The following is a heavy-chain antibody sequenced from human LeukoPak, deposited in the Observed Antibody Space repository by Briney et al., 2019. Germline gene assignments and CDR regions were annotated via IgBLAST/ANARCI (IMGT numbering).Heavy chain of an antibody. Sequence: SETLSLTCTASGGSISSYYWSWIRQPAGKGLEWIGRIYTSGSTNYNPSLKSRVTMLVDTSKNQFTLKLSSVTAADTAVYYCARDRGSYGLDYWGQGTLVTVSS. J-gene: IGHJ4*02. CDR3: ARDRGSYGLDY. CDR2: IYTSGST. V-gene: IGHV4-4*07. D-gene: IGHD1-26*01. CDR1: GGSISSYY.